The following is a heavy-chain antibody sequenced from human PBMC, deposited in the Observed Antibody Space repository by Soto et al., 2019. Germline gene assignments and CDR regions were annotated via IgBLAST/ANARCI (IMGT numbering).Heavy chain of an antibody. D-gene: IGHD6-13*01. Sequence: EVQLVESGGGLVKPGGSLRLSCAASGFTFSSYSMNWVRQAPGKGLEWVSSISSSSSYIYYADSVKGRFTIARDNAKNSLYLQMNSLRAEDTAVYYCARERGPVMAAADPYDYYMDVWGKGTTVTVSS. J-gene: IGHJ6*03. CDR2: ISSSSSYI. CDR3: ARERGPVMAAADPYDYYMDV. CDR1: GFTFSSYS. V-gene: IGHV3-21*01.